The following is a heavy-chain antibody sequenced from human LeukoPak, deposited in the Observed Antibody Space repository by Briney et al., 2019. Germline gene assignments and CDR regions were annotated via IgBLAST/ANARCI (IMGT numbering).Heavy chain of an antibody. V-gene: IGHV4-39*01. Sequence: SDTLALTCTVPGGSISSSSYYWGWIRQPPGKGLGWIGSSYYSGSTYYNPSRKSRVTISVDTSKNPFSLKLSSATAADTAVYYCARSSGYSSSGGLNWFDTWGQGTLVTVSS. J-gene: IGHJ5*02. CDR1: GGSISSSSYY. CDR3: ARSSGYSSSGGLNWFDT. CDR2: SYYSGST. D-gene: IGHD6-13*01.